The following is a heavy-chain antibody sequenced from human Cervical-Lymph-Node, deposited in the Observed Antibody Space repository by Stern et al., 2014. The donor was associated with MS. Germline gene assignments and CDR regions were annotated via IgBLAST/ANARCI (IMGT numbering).Heavy chain of an antibody. CDR3: ARHDYSSSYYYYGMDV. V-gene: IGHV4-39*01. CDR1: GGSISSSSYY. D-gene: IGHD6-6*01. Sequence: QVQLQESGPGLVKPSETLSLTCTVSGGSISSSSYYWGWIRQPPGKGLEWIGSIHYSGNTYYNPSLESRVTMSVDTSKNQFSLKLSSVTAADTALYYCARHDYSSSYYYYGMDVWGQGTTVTVSS. CDR2: IHYSGNT. J-gene: IGHJ6*02.